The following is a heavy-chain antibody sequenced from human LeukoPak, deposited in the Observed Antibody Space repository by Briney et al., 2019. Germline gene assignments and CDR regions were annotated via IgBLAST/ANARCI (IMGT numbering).Heavy chain of an antibody. CDR2: ISYDGSNK. D-gene: IGHD3-10*01. V-gene: IGHV3-30-3*01. J-gene: IGHJ4*02. CDR1: GFTFSSYA. Sequence: GRSLRLSCAASGFTFSSYAMHWVRQAPGKGLEWVAVISYDGSNKYYADSVKGRFTISRDNSKNTLYLQMNSLRAEDTAVYYCARDGEYYYGSGSYFDDWGQGTLVTVSS. CDR3: ARDGEYYYGSGSYFDD.